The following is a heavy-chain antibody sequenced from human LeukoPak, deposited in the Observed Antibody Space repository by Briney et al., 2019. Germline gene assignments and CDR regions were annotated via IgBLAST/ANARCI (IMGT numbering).Heavy chain of an antibody. CDR3: ASADIVETSDAFDI. CDR2: ISSSSNYI. V-gene: IGHV3-21*01. D-gene: IGHD1-26*01. J-gene: IGHJ3*02. Sequence: GGSLRLSCAASGFTFSSYSMNWVRQAPGKGLEWVSSISSSSNYIYYTESVKGRFTISRDNAKNSLYLQMNSLRAEDTAVYYCASADIVETSDAFDIWGQGTMVTVSS. CDR1: GFTFSSYS.